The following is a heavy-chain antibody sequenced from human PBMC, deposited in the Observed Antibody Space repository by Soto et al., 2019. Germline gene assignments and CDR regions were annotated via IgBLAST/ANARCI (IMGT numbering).Heavy chain of an antibody. J-gene: IGHJ3*02. Sequence: QVQLVQSGAEVKKPGASVKVSCKASGYTFTSYGIIWVRQAPGQGLEWMGWISAYNGNTNYAQKLQGRVTMTTDTSTSTAYMELRRLRSDDTAVYYCARSGYYDSSGYKRGNAFDIWGQGTMVTVSS. D-gene: IGHD3-22*01. CDR3: ARSGYYDSSGYKRGNAFDI. V-gene: IGHV1-18*01. CDR2: ISAYNGNT. CDR1: GYTFTSYG.